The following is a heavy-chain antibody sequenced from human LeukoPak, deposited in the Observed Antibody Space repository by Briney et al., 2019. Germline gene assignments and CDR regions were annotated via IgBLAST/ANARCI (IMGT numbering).Heavy chain of an antibody. CDR1: GGSFSGYY. Sequence: SETLSLTCAVYGGSFSGYYWSWIRQPPGKGLEWIWEINHSGSTNYNPSLKSRVTISVDTSKNQFSLKLSSVTAADTAVYYCARGQGRGYYYGMDVWGKGTTVTVSS. D-gene: IGHD3-10*01. CDR2: INHSGST. V-gene: IGHV4-34*01. J-gene: IGHJ6*04. CDR3: ARGQGRGYYYGMDV.